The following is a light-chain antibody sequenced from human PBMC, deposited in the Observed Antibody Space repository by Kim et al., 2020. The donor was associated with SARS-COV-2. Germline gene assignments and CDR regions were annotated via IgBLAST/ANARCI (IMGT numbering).Light chain of an antibody. CDR1: QSVSSY. Sequence: DIQMTQSPSSLSASVGDRVTITCRASQSVSSYLTWYQQKPGKAPKLLIYAASSLQSGVPSRFSGSGSGTDFTLTISSLQPEDFAVYYFRQSYSTPCTFGPGTKVDIK. J-gene: IGKJ3*01. CDR3: RQSYSTPCT. V-gene: IGKV1-39*01. CDR2: AAS.